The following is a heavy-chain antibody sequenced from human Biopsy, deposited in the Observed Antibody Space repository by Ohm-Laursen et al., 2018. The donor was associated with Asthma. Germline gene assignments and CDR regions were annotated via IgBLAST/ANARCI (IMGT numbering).Heavy chain of an antibody. V-gene: IGHV3-30*18. D-gene: IGHD5-12*01. CDR2: ISYDGNHK. J-gene: IGHJ4*02. Sequence: SLRLSCSASGFVFSQARMHWVRQAPGKGLEWVAVISYDGNHKFYEDSVKGRFTISRDNSKNTLYLQMNSLRTEDTAVYYCAKRRGYSGHDTDYWGQGTLVIVSS. CDR3: AKRRGYSGHDTDY. CDR1: GFVFSQAR.